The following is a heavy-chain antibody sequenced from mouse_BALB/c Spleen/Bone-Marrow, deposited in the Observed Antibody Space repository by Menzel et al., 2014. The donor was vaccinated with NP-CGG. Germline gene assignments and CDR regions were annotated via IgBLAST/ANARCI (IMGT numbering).Heavy chain of an antibody. CDR2: IYPYNGGT. J-gene: IGHJ3*01. CDR3: AAHGAY. V-gene: IGHV1S29*02. CDR1: GYTFXDYS. Sequence: EVQLQQSGPELVKPGASVKISCMASGYTFXDYSMHWVKQSHGKSLEWIGYIYPYNGGTGYNQNFKSKATLTVDNSYRTAYMELRSLTSEDSAVYYCAAHGAYWGQGTLVTVSA.